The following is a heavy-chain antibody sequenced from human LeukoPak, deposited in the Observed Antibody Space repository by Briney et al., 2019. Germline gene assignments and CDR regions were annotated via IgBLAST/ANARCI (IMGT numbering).Heavy chain of an antibody. CDR3: ARAKTGRSPTVTPDYFDY. J-gene: IGHJ4*02. V-gene: IGHV3-33*08. D-gene: IGHD4-17*01. CDR1: GFTLGNYA. Sequence: QPGRSLRLSCAASGFTLGNYAMHWVRQAPGKGLEWVAVIWYDGSNKYYADSVKGRFTISRDNSKNTLYLQMNSLRAEDTAVYYCARAKTGRSPTVTPDYFDYWGQGTLVTVSS. CDR2: IWYDGSNK.